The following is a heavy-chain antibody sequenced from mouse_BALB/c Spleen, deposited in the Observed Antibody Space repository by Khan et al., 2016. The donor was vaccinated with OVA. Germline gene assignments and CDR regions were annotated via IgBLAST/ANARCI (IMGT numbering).Heavy chain of an antibody. J-gene: IGHJ2*01. V-gene: IGHV5-17*02. CDR1: GFTFTSYG. CDR3: ATSYFYGYYFDY. CDR2: ISSDSSTI. Sequence: EVELVESGGGLVQSGGSRKLSCAASGFTFTSYGMHWIRQAPEKGLEWVAYISSDSSTIYYADTVKGRFTISRDNPKNTLFLQMTSLRSGDTAIYFCATSYFYGYYFDYWGQGTTLTVSS. D-gene: IGHD1-1*01.